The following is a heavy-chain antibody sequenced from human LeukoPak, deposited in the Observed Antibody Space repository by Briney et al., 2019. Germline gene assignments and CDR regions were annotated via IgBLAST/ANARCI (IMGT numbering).Heavy chain of an antibody. J-gene: IGHJ6*02. CDR2: IYYSGST. CDR1: GGSISSYY. Sequence: SETLSLTCTVSGGSISSYYWSWIRQPPGKGLEWIGYIYYSGSTNYNPSLKSRVTISVDTSKNQFSLKLSSVTAADTAVYYCAREIVAAVAGTVGYYGMDVWGQGTTVTVSS. CDR3: AREIVAAVAGTVGYYGMDV. V-gene: IGHV4-59*01. D-gene: IGHD6-19*01.